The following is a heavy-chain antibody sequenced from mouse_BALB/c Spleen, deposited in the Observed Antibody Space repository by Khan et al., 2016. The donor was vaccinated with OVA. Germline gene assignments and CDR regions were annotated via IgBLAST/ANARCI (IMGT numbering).Heavy chain of an antibody. V-gene: IGHV9-3-1*01. Sequence: QIQLVQSGPELKKPGETVKISCKASGYTFTNFGMNWVKQAPGKGLKWMGWINTYTGEPTYADDFKGRFAFSLETSANTAYLQLSNLKNEDTATYCCARPPYFSYVLVYWGQGTSVTVSS. CDR1: GYTFTNFG. CDR3: ARPPYFSYVLVY. J-gene: IGHJ4*01. CDR2: INTYTGEP. D-gene: IGHD2-10*01.